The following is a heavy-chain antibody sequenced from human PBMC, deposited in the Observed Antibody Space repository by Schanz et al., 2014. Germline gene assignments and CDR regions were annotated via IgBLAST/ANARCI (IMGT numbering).Heavy chain of an antibody. CDR1: GFTFSNYG. V-gene: IGHV3-48*01. CDR3: AGAVATIRADSFDI. CDR2: ISSSSGTI. Sequence: VQLVESGGDLVKPGGSLRLSCEASGFTFSNYGMNRVRQAPEKGLEWVSYISSSSGTIYYADSVKGRFTISRDNAKNLLYLQMSSLKTEDTAVYYCAGAVATIRADSFDIWGQGTMVAVSS. J-gene: IGHJ3*02. D-gene: IGHD5-12*01.